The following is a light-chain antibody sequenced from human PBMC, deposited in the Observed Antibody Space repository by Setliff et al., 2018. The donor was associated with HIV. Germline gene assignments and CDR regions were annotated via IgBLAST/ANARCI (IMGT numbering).Light chain of an antibody. V-gene: IGLV2-8*01. Sequence: QSALTQPPSASGSPGQSVTISCTGTSSDVGGYNYVSWYQQRPGKAPKLLIYEVSKRPLEVPDRFPGSKSDNTASLTVSGLQAEDEADYYCSSYAGSYKLVFGGGTK. CDR3: SSYAGSYKLV. CDR1: SSDVGGYNY. J-gene: IGLJ2*01. CDR2: EVS.